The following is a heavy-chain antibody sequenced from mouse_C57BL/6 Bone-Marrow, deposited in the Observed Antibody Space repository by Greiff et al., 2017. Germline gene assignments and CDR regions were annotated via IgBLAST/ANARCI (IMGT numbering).Heavy chain of an antibody. J-gene: IGHJ2*01. D-gene: IGHD1-1*01. CDR3: AREDGSSYMYYFDY. Sequence: EVQLVESGPGPVKPSQSLSLTCSVTGYSITSGYYWNWIRQFPGNKLEWMGYISYDGSNNYNPSLKNRISITRDTSKNQFFLKLNSVTTEDTATYYCAREDGSSYMYYFDYWGQGTTLTVSS. V-gene: IGHV3-6*01. CDR1: GYSITSGYY. CDR2: ISYDGSN.